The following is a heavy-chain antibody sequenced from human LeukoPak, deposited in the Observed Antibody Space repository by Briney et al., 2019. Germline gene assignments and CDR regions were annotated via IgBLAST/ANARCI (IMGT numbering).Heavy chain of an antibody. Sequence: ASVKVSCKTSGGTFLSHTFSWVRQAPGHGLEWIGKITPVIETAKYAQTLQGRLSIYTDKDTTTVYMDLSGLRPDDTADYYCARDMVRGVINTGDYWGQGTLVTVSS. CDR1: GGTFLSHT. CDR2: ITPVIETA. D-gene: IGHD3-10*01. CDR3: ARDMVRGVINTGDY. V-gene: IGHV1-69*08. J-gene: IGHJ4*02.